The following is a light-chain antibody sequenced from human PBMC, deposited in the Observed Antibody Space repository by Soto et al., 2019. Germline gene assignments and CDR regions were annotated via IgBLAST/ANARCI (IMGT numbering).Light chain of an antibody. CDR1: QSVSTN. CDR2: GAF. J-gene: IGKJ4*01. CDR3: QQYNDWLELT. V-gene: IGKV3-15*01. Sequence: EIVMTQSPASLSVSPGERATLSCRASQSVSTNLAWYQQKVGQAPRLLIYGAFTRATGIPARFSGGGSGTEFTLTIDSLQSEDFAVYYCQQYNDWLELTCGGGTKVEIK.